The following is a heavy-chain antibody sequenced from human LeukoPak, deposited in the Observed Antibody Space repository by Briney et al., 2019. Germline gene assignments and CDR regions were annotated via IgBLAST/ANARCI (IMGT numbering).Heavy chain of an antibody. CDR3: ARETFGSGSYPDY. V-gene: IGHV3-33*01. J-gene: IGHJ4*02. Sequence: GRSLRLSCEASGFAFNTYAMHWVRQAPGKGLEWVTLIWHDGSHKFYIDSVRGRFTISRDNSKNTVYLQMNGLRAEDTAVYYCARETFGSGSYPDYWGQGTLVAVSS. D-gene: IGHD3-10*01. CDR2: IWHDGSHK. CDR1: GFAFNTYA.